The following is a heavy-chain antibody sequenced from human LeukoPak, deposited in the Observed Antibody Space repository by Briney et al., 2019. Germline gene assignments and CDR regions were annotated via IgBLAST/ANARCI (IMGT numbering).Heavy chain of an antibody. CDR3: AKDRTIFGVVHDDTRDAFDI. CDR2: ISGSGGST. D-gene: IGHD3-3*01. J-gene: IGHJ3*02. V-gene: IGHV3-23*01. CDR1: GVTFSSDA. Sequence: GGSLRLSCAASGVTFSSDAMSWVRQAPGKGLEWVSPISGSGGSTYYADSVKGRFTISRDNSKNTLYLQMNSLRAEDTAVYYCAKDRTIFGVVHDDTRDAFDIWGQGTMVTVSS.